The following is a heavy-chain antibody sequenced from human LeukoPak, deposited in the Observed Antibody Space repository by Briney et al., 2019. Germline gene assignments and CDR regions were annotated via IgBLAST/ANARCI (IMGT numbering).Heavy chain of an antibody. D-gene: IGHD4-11*01. Sequence: NTNYAQKLQGRVTMTTDTSTSTAYMELRSLRSDDTAVYYCARDPTVTTSRNRYYYGMDVWGQGTTVTVSS. V-gene: IGHV1-18*01. CDR2: NT. CDR3: ARDPTVTTSRNRYYYGMDV. J-gene: IGHJ6*02.